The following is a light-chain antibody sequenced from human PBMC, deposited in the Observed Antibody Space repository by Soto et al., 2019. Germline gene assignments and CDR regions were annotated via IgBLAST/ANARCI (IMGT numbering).Light chain of an antibody. CDR3: QQYHGAPYT. J-gene: IGKJ2*01. Sequence: EVVLTQSPGTLSLSPGERATLSCRASQTVGSDYLDWYQHKAGQAPRLLIYGASARATGIPGRFSGSGSGTDFTLTISRLEPEDFAVYYCQQYHGAPYTFGQGTKLEIK. CDR2: GAS. CDR1: QTVGSDY. V-gene: IGKV3-20*01.